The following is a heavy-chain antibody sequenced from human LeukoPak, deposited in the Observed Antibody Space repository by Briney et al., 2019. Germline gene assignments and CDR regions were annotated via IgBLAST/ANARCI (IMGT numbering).Heavy chain of an antibody. CDR2: ISWNSGSM. CDR3: AKGERWNYYSLGY. CDR1: GFTFDDYA. Sequence: PGGSLRLSCAASGFTFDDYAMHWVRQAPGKGLEWVSAISWNSGSMGYADSVKGRFTISRDNAKNSLYLQMNSLRAEDTAVYYCAKGERWNYYSLGYWGQGTLVTVSS. D-gene: IGHD1-7*01. V-gene: IGHV3-9*01. J-gene: IGHJ4*02.